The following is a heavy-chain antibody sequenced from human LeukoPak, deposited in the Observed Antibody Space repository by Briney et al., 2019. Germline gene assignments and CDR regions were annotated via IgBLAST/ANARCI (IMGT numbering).Heavy chain of an antibody. CDR1: GGSFNDYY. CDR2: INHSGST. CDR3: VGVHVGFWRTSCYADS. Sequence: SETLSLTCGVFGGSFNDYYWSWIRQPPQKGLEWIGEINHSGSTKYNPSLKSRVIISVDTSKKQFSLNLSSVTAADTAVYYCVGVHVGFWRTSCYADSWGQGTLVIVSS. J-gene: IGHJ4*02. D-gene: IGHD2-2*01. V-gene: IGHV4-34*01.